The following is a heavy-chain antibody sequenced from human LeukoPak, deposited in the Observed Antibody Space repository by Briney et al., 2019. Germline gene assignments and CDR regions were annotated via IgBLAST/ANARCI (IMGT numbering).Heavy chain of an antibody. D-gene: IGHD3-10*01. CDR1: GFTFSSYG. CDR3: ASDEDYYGSGSYIDY. CDR2: IWYDGSNK. J-gene: IGHJ4*02. V-gene: IGHV3-33*01. Sequence: PGRSLTLSCAASGFTFSSYGMHWLRQAPGKGLEWVAVIWYDGSNKYYAHSVKGRFTISRDNSKNTLYLQMNSLRAEDTAVYYCASDEDYYGSGSYIDYWGQGTLVTVSS.